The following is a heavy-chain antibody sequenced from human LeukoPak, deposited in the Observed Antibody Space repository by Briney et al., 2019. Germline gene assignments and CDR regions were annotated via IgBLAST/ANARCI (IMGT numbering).Heavy chain of an antibody. CDR2: IYPGDSDT. V-gene: IGHV5-51*01. CDR3: ARRYGRPFDY. J-gene: IGHJ4*02. CDR1: GYSFTSLW. D-gene: IGHD4-17*01. Sequence: ESLKISCKGSGYSFTSLWIGWVRQMPGKGLEWMGIIYPGDSDTRYSPSFEGQVTISADKSISTAYLEWGNLKASDTAIYYCARRYGRPFDYWGQGTLVTVSS.